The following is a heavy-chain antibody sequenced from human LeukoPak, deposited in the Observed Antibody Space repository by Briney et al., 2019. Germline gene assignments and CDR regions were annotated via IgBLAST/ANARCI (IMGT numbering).Heavy chain of an antibody. V-gene: IGHV4-59*08. CDR2: IYYSGST. CDR3: AGTYYYDSSGYSLFDY. CDR1: GGSISSYY. Sequence: ASETLSLTCTVSGGSISSYYWSWIRQPPGKGLEWIGYIYYSGSTNYNPSLKSRVTISVDTSKNQFSLKLSSVTAADTAVYYCAGTYYYDSSGYSLFDYWGQGTLVTVSS. D-gene: IGHD3-22*01. J-gene: IGHJ4*02.